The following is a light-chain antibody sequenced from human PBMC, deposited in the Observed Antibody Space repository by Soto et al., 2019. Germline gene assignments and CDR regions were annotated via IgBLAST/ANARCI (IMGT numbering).Light chain of an antibody. CDR3: MQALETPRT. CDR2: FVS. V-gene: IGKV2-28*01. J-gene: IGKJ3*01. CDR1: QSLLHNNGYHF. Sequence: DIVMTQSPLSLPVTPGEPASISCRSSQSLLHNNGYHFMDWFVQKPGQSPQLLIYFVSNRASGVPDMFSGSGSGTDFTLKISRVEAEDVGVYYCMQALETPRTFGPGTKVDL.